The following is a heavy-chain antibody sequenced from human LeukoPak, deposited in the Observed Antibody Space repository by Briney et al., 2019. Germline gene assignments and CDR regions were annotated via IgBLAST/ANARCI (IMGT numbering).Heavy chain of an antibody. Sequence: ASVKVSYKASGYSFTSFDVNWVRQATGQGLEWMGWMNPHSGHTGYAQKFQGRVTMTSDTSTSTAFMELSSLGSEDTAVYYCTRGFFADGNGDYNKELDFWGQGTQVIVSS. D-gene: IGHD2-21*02. CDR3: TRGFFADGNGDYNKELDF. J-gene: IGHJ4*02. CDR2: MNPHSGHT. CDR1: GYSFTSFD. V-gene: IGHV1-8*01.